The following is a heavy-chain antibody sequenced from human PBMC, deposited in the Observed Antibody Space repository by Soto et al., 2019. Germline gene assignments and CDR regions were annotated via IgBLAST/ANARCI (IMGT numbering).Heavy chain of an antibody. CDR2: INPSGGST. V-gene: IGHV1-46*01. CDR1: GCTFTSYY. CDR3: ARGMYYYDSSGYLFDY. Sequence: ASVKVSCKASGCTFTSYYMHWVRQAPGQGLEWMGIINPSGGSTSYAQKFQGRVTMTRDTSTSTVYMELSSLRSEDTAVYYCARGMYYYDSSGYLFDYWGQGTLVTVSS. J-gene: IGHJ4*02. D-gene: IGHD3-22*01.